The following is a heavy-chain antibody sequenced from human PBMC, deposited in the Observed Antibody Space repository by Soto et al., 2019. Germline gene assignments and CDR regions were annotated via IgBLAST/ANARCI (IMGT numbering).Heavy chain of an antibody. D-gene: IGHD3-16*01. V-gene: IGHV4-30-4*01. CDR1: GDSISSGNKY. CDR3: ARVPSPFDYYYAMDV. Sequence: SETLSLTCTVSGDSISSGNKYWSWIRQPPGKGLEWIGYIFSSGTTYYNPSLKSRLTMSLDASQNQFSLKLNSLTDADTAVYFCARVPSPFDYYYAMDVWGQGATVTVSS. J-gene: IGHJ6*02. CDR2: IFSSGTT.